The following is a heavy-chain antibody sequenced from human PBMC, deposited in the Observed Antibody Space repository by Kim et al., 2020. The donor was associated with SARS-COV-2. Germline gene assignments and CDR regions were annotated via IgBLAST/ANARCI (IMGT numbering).Heavy chain of an antibody. CDR3: ARAEFGVVIIVY. Sequence: ASVKVSCKASGYTFTSYAMHWVRQAPGQRLEWMGWINAGNGNTKYSQKFQGRVTITRDTSASTAYMELSSLRSEDTAVYYCARAEFGVVIIVYWGQGTLVTVSS. CDR2: INAGNGNT. V-gene: IGHV1-3*01. D-gene: IGHD3-3*01. J-gene: IGHJ4*02. CDR1: GYTFTSYA.